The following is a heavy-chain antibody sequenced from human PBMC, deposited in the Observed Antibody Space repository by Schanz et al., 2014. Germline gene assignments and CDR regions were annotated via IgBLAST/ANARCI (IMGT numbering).Heavy chain of an antibody. CDR3: ATASSPVREAGAGTSFHL. CDR2: IKSKTDGETT. J-gene: IGHJ5*02. CDR1: TSIFNHAW. V-gene: IGHV3-15*01. Sequence: EVQLLESGGGLVKPGGSLRLSCAASTSIFNHAWMSWVRQAPGKGLEWLGRIKSKTDGETTDYAAPVKGRFSISRDDSRSTLYLQMNSLQTEDTAVYYCATASSPVREAGAGTSFHLWGQGTLVTVSP. D-gene: IGHD6-13*01.